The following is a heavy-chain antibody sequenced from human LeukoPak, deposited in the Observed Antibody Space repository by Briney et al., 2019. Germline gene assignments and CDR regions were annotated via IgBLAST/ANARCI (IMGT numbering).Heavy chain of an antibody. CDR1: GFTFSSYS. CDR2: ISSSSSYI. CDR3: ARAYYYDSSGYPYYYYYYYMDV. Sequence: GRSLRLSCAASGFTFSSYSMNWVRQAPGKGLEWDSSISSSSSYIYYAHSVKGRFTISRDNAKNSLYLQMNSLRAEDTAVYYCARAYYYDSSGYPYYYYYYYMDVWGKGTTVTISS. V-gene: IGHV3-21*01. J-gene: IGHJ6*03. D-gene: IGHD3-22*01.